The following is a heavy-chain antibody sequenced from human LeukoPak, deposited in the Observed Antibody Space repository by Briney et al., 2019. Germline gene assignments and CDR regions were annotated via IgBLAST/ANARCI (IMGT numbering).Heavy chain of an antibody. J-gene: IGHJ4*02. D-gene: IGHD3-16*01. CDR3: ATVRGSSSSTWNADS. CDR1: GFPFSSYG. CDR2: IWYDGRNQ. Sequence: PGGSLRLSCAASGFPFSSYGMHWVRQAPGKGLEWVAIIWYDGRNQYYVDSVKGRFTISKDNSKNTLYLQMNSLRAEDTSIYYCATVRGSSSSTWNADSWGQGTLVTVSS. V-gene: IGHV3-33*01.